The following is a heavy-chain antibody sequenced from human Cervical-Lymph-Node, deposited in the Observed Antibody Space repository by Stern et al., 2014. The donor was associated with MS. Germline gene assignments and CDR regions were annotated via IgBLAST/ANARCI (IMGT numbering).Heavy chain of an antibody. CDR1: GYTFTNNW. Sequence: EVQLVESGAEVKKPGESLKISCKGSGYTFTNNWIAWVRQMPGKGLECMGIIYPPDSNTRYSPSFQGQVPISGDKYSNTAYLQWSSLTASDSAMYYCARQGCGSTSCHSIDYWGQGTLITVSS. CDR3: ARQGCGSTSCHSIDY. D-gene: IGHD2-2*02. V-gene: IGHV5-51*01. J-gene: IGHJ4*02. CDR2: IYPPDSNT.